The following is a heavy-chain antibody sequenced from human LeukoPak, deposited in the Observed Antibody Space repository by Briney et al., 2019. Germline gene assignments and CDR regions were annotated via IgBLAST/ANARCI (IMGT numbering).Heavy chain of an antibody. CDR3: TKGSASGSYRDY. CDR2: MNPNSGKT. J-gene: IGHJ4*02. CDR1: GYTLTSYD. Sequence: ASVKVSCKASGYTLTSYDINWVRQATGQGLEWMGWMNPNSGKTDYAQKFQGRVTMTRNTSISTAYMELSSLRSEDTAVCYCTKGSASGSYRDYWGQGTLVTVSS. D-gene: IGHD3-10*01. V-gene: IGHV1-8*01.